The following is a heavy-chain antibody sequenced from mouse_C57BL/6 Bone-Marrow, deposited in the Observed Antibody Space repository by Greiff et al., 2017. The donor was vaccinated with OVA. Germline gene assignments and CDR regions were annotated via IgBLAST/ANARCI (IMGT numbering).Heavy chain of an antibody. CDR3: ARQGAGWDLIDY. CDR2: ISGGGGNT. D-gene: IGHD4-1*01. J-gene: IGHJ2*01. V-gene: IGHV5-9*01. Sequence: EVQLQESGGGLVKPGGSLKLSCAASGFTFSSYTMSWVRQTPEKRLEWVATISGGGGNTYYPDSVKGRFTISRDNAKNTLYLQMSSLRSEDTALYYCARQGAGWDLIDYWGQGTTLTVSS. CDR1: GFTFSSYT.